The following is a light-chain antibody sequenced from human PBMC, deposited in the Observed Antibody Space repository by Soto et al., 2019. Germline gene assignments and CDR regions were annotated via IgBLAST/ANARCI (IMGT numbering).Light chain of an antibody. CDR1: QSVRSSY. CDR3: QQYADRPRT. V-gene: IGKV3-20*01. Sequence: EIVLTQSPGTLSLSPGEIATLSCRASQSVRSSYLAWYQQRPGQAPRLLIFDASIRVPTTPARFSGSVSGTEFTLTISSLESEDFAVYFCQQYADRPRTFGQGTKVDIK. J-gene: IGKJ1*01. CDR2: DAS.